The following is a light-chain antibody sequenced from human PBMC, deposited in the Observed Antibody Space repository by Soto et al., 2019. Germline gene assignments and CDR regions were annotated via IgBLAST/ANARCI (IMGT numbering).Light chain of an antibody. V-gene: IGLV2-8*01. Sequence: QSVLTQPPSASESPGQSVTISCTGTSSDVGGYNYVSWYQQHPGKAPKLMIYEVSKRPSGVPDRFSGSKSGNTASLTVSGLQAEDEADYYCSSYAGSNIVVFGGGTKLTVL. CDR3: SSYAGSNIVV. CDR1: SSDVGGYNY. J-gene: IGLJ2*01. CDR2: EVS.